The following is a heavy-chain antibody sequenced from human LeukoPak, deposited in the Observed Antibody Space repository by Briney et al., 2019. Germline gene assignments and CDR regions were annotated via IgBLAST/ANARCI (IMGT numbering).Heavy chain of an antibody. J-gene: IGHJ4*02. CDR3: VSNRGAGNYFDY. D-gene: IGHD3-10*01. CDR1: GGSFSGYY. Sequence: SETLSLTCAVYGGSFSGYYWSWIRQPPGEGLEWIGEINHSGSTNYNPSLKSRVTISVDTSKNQFSLKLSSVTAADTAVYYCVSNRGAGNYFDYWGQGTLVTVSS. V-gene: IGHV4-34*01. CDR2: INHSGST.